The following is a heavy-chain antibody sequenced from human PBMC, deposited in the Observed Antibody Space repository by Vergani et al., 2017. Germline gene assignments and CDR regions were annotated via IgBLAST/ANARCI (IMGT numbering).Heavy chain of an antibody. D-gene: IGHD4-11*01. CDR2: IIPILGIA. V-gene: IGHV1-69*04. CDR3: ARDGGTTIGHDAFDI. CDR1: GGTFSSYA. J-gene: IGHJ3*02. Sequence: QVQLVQSGAEVKKPGSSVKVSCKASGGTFSSYAISWVRQAPGQGLEWMGRIIPILGIANYAQKFQGRVTITADKSTSTAYMELSSLRFEDTAVYYCARDGGTTIGHDAFDIWGQGTMVTVSS.